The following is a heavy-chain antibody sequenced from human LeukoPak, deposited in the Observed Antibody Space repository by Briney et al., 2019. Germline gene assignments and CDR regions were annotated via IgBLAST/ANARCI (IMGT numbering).Heavy chain of an antibody. CDR2: IYYSGST. D-gene: IGHD3-3*01. CDR1: GGSISSSSYY. J-gene: IGHJ4*02. V-gene: IGHV4-39*01. CDR3: ARHIRFLEWLLSEQFDY. Sequence: PSETLSLTCTVSGGSISSSSYYWGWIRQPPGKGLEWIGSIYYSGSTYYNPSLKGRVTISVDTSKNQFSLKLSSVTAADTAVYYCARHIRFLEWLLSEQFDYWGQGTLVTVSS.